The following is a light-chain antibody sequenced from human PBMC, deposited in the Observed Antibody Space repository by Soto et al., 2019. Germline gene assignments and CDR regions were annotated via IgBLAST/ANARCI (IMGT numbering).Light chain of an antibody. Sequence: DIQMTQSPSSLSASVGDRVTITCRASQSISNDLNWYQQKSGKAPKVLIYSASSLQSGVPSRFSGSGSGTLFTLTISSLQPEDFAIYYCQQSYSIPLTFGGGTKVDIK. CDR1: QSISND. CDR2: SAS. J-gene: IGKJ4*01. CDR3: QQSYSIPLT. V-gene: IGKV1-39*01.